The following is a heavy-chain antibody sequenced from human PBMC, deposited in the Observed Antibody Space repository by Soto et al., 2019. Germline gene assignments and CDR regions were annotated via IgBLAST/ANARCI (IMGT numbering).Heavy chain of an antibody. CDR1: GGSISSYY. Sequence: SETLSLTCTVSGGSISSYYWSWIRQPPGKGLEWIGYIYYSGSTNYNPSLKSRVTISVDTSKNQFSLKLSSVTAADTAVYYYARGVLWFGELLSQPYYFDYWGQGTLVTVSS. CDR2: IYYSGST. J-gene: IGHJ4*02. CDR3: ARGVLWFGELLSQPYYFDY. V-gene: IGHV4-59*01. D-gene: IGHD3-10*01.